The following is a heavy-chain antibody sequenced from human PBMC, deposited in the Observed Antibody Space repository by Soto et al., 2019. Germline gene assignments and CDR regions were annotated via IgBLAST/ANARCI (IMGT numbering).Heavy chain of an antibody. Sequence: ASVQVSCKASGYTFTSYGISWVRQAPGQGLELMGCISAYNGNTNYAQKLQGRVTMTTDTSTSTAYMELRSLRSDDTAVYYCARGTAGYDYYYYYGMDVWGQGTTVTVSS. J-gene: IGHJ6*02. V-gene: IGHV1-18*01. CDR2: ISAYNGNT. CDR3: ARGTAGYDYYYYYGMDV. CDR1: GYTFTSYG. D-gene: IGHD5-12*01.